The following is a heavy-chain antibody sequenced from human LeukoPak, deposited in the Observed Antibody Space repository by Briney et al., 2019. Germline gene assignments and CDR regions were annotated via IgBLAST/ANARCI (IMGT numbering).Heavy chain of an antibody. Sequence: PGGSLRLSCAASGFTFSSYAMSWVRQAPGKGLEWVSAISGSGGRIYFADSVKGRFTISRDNSKNTLYLQMNSLRAEDTAVYYCAKEPDYGDYFDYWGQGTLVTVSS. CDR1: GFTFSSYA. J-gene: IGHJ4*02. D-gene: IGHD4-17*01. V-gene: IGHV3-23*01. CDR2: ISGSGGRI. CDR3: AKEPDYGDYFDY.